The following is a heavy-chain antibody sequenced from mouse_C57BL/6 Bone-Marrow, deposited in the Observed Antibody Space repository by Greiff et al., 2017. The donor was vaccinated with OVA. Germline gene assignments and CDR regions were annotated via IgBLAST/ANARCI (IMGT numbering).Heavy chain of an antibody. Sequence: VQLQQSGAELARPGASVKLSCKASGYTFTSYGISWVKQRTGQGLEWIGEIYPRSGNTYYNEKFKGKATLTADTSSSTAYMELRSLTSEDSAVYFCAREDYDGPGVAYWGHGPLVTVSA. CDR1: GYTFTSYG. J-gene: IGHJ3*01. D-gene: IGHD2-4*01. CDR2: IYPRSGNT. CDR3: AREDYDGPGVAY. V-gene: IGHV1-81*01.